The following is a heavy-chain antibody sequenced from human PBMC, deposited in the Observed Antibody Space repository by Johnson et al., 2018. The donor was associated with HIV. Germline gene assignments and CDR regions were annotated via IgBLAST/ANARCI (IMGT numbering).Heavy chain of an antibody. Sequence: QVQLVESGGGLVQPGGSLRLSCAASGITVSSSYMSWVRQAPGKGLEWVAVISYDGSNKYYADSVKGRFTISRDNSKNTLYLQMNSLRAEDTAVYYCAREGIGGGAFDIWGQGTMVTVSS. CDR3: AREGIGGGAFDI. CDR2: ISYDGSNK. CDR1: GITVSSSY. J-gene: IGHJ3*02. V-gene: IGHV3-30-3*01.